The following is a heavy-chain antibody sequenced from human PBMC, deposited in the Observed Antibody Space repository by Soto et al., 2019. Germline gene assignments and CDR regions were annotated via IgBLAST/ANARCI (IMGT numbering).Heavy chain of an antibody. Sequence: ASVKVSCKASGYTFTSYYMHWVRQAPGQGLEWMGIINPSGGSTSYAQKFQGRVTMTRDTSTCTVYMELSSLRSEDTAVYYCANQDSSEGYFDYWGQGTLVTVSS. CDR3: ANQDSSEGYFDY. CDR2: INPSGGST. J-gene: IGHJ4*02. D-gene: IGHD3-22*01. V-gene: IGHV1-46*03. CDR1: GYTFTSYY.